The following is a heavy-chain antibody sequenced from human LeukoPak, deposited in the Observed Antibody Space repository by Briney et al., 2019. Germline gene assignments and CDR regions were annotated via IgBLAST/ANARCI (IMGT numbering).Heavy chain of an antibody. J-gene: IGHJ4*02. Sequence: GGSLRLSCAASGFTFSDAWMYWVRQAPGNGLEWVGHIKSKTDGGTTDYAAPVKGRFTISRDDSKNTLYLHMNSLKTEDTAVYYCTARRLPFFDYWGQGALVTVSS. CDR1: GFTFSDAW. CDR2: IKSKTDGGTT. V-gene: IGHV3-15*01. D-gene: IGHD4-11*01. CDR3: TARRLPFFDY.